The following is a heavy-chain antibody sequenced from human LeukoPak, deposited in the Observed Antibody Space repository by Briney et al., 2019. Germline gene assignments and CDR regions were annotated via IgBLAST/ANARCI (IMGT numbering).Heavy chain of an antibody. D-gene: IGHD3-10*01. V-gene: IGHV4-34*01. Sequence: SETLSLTCAVYGGSFSGYYWSWIRQPPGKGLEWIGEINHSGSTNYNPSLKSRVTISVGTSKNQFSLKLSSVTAADTAVYYCARVITMVRGVIIPKNYYFDYWGQGTLVTVSS. CDR1: GGSFSGYY. CDR3: ARVITMVRGVIIPKNYYFDY. J-gene: IGHJ4*02. CDR2: INHSGST.